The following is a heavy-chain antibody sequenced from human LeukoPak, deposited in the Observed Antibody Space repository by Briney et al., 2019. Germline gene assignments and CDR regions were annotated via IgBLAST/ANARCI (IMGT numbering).Heavy chain of an antibody. J-gene: IGHJ4*02. D-gene: IGHD4-23*01. CDR2: ISKSGSDR. V-gene: IGHV3-48*03. Sequence: RGSLRPSSAVSGFSVSSYEMNWVRQAPGKGLEWVSYISKSGSDRYYADPIKGRFTMSRDNAKNSLYLQMNSLRVDDTAVYYCARVGRSTVGGYWGQGTLVSLSS. CDR1: GFSVSSYE. CDR3: ARVGRSTVGGY.